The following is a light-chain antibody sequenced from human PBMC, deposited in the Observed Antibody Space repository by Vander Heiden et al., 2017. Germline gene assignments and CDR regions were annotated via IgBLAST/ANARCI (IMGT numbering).Light chain of an antibody. CDR3: QQYGISPWT. CDR1: QSVSSSY. V-gene: IGKV3-20*01. J-gene: IGKJ1*01. Sequence: EIVLTQSPGTLSLSPGERATLSCRASQSVSSSYLAWYQQKPGQAPRFLIYGASSRATGIPDRFSGSGSGTDFTLTISRLEPEDFAVYYCQQYGISPWTFGQGTKVEIK. CDR2: GAS.